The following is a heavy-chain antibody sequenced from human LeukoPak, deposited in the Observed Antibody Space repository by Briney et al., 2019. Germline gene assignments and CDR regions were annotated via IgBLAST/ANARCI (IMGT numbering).Heavy chain of an antibody. J-gene: IGHJ4*02. V-gene: IGHV3-11*04. CDR2: ISSSGSTI. Sequence: KTGGSLRLSCAASGFTFSDYYMSWIRQAPGEGLEWVSYISSSGSTIYYADSVKGRFTISRDNAKNSLYLQMNSLRAEDTAVYYCASGVASYYYGSGSYPADYWGQGTLVTVSS. D-gene: IGHD3-10*01. CDR3: ASGVASYYYGSGSYPADY. CDR1: GFTFSDYY.